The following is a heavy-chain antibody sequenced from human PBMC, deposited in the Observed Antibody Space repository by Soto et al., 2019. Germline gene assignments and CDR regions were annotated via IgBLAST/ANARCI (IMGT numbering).Heavy chain of an antibody. D-gene: IGHD2-21*01. Sequence: SVKVSCKASGGTFSSYAISWVRQAPGQGLEWMGGIIPIFGTANYAQKFQGRVTITADESTSTAYMELSSLRSEDTAVYYCAASYCGVENFDYWGQGTLVTVSS. CDR3: AASYCGVENFDY. CDR2: IIPIFGTA. V-gene: IGHV1-69*13. J-gene: IGHJ4*02. CDR1: GGTFSSYA.